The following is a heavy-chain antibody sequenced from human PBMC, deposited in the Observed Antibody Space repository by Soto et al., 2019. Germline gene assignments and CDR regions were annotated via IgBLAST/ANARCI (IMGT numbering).Heavy chain of an antibody. D-gene: IGHD7-27*01. CDR1: GFTFSSYV. J-gene: IGHJ6*02. CDR3: AKGLGPYSHYAMDG. V-gene: IGHV3-23*01. CDR2: ISGSGGST. Sequence: PGGSLRLSCAASGFTFSSYVMNWFRQAPGKGLEWVLGISGSGGSTDYADSVKGRFTISRDNSKNTLYLQMNSLRAEDTAVYYCAKGLGPYSHYAMDGWGQVTTVIVSS.